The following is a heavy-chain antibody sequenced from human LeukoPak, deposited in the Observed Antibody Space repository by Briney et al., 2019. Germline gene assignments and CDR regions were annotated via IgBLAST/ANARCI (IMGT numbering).Heavy chain of an antibody. V-gene: IGHV4-39*07. CDR1: GGSIRSSTDY. CDR3: ARDHHSSGWYKDAFDI. Sequence: PSETLSLTCTVSGGSIRSSTDYWGWIRQPPGKELEWIGSIYHSGSTYYNPSLKSRVTISVDTSKNQFSLKLSSVTAADTAVYYCARDHHSSGWYKDAFDIWGQGTMVTVSS. D-gene: IGHD6-19*01. CDR2: IYHSGST. J-gene: IGHJ3*02.